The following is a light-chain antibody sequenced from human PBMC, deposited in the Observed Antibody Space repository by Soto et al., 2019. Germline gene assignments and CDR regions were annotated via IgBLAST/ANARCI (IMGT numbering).Light chain of an antibody. CDR3: QQYGSSHMYT. CDR2: GAS. J-gene: IGKJ2*01. Sequence: DIVLTQSPGTLSLSPGERATLSCSASQSLSGNYLAWYQQRPGQPPRLLIYGASSRATGIPDRFSGSGSGTDFTLTISRREPEDFAVYICQQYGSSHMYTFGQGTKLEIK. V-gene: IGKV3-20*01. CDR1: QSLSGNY.